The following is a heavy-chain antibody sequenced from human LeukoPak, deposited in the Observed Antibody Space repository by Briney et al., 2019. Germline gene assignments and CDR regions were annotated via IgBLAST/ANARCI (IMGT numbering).Heavy chain of an antibody. CDR3: ATRHDSSGYYQYYFGY. D-gene: IGHD3-22*01. J-gene: IGHJ4*02. CDR1: GYTLTELS. CDR2: FDPEDGET. V-gene: IGHV1-24*01. Sequence: ASVKVSCKVSGYTLTELSMHWVRQAPGKGLEWMGGFDPEDGETVYAQKFQGRVTMTEDTSTDTAYMELSSLRSEDKAVYYCATRHDSSGYYQYYFGYWGQGTLVTVSS.